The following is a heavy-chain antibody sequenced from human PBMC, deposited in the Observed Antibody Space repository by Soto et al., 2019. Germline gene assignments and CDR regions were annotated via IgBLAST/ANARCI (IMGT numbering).Heavy chain of an antibody. CDR1: GGSISSHY. D-gene: IGHD6-19*01. V-gene: IGHV4-59*11. CDR3: ARAVEMYASGWYYFDY. Sequence: QVQLQESGPGLVKPSETLSLTCTVSGGSISSHYWSWIRQPPGKGLEWIGLIYYSESSNYNPSLQSRVTISVDTSKHQFSLRLTSVTAADTAVYYCARAVEMYASGWYYFDYWGQGNLVTVSS. CDR2: IYYSESS. J-gene: IGHJ4*02.